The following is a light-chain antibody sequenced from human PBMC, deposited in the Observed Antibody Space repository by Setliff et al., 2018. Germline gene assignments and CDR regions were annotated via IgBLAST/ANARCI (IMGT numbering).Light chain of an antibody. Sequence: QSALTQPASVSGSPGQSITISCNGTSSDVGGYNYVSWYQQHPGKAPKLMIYDVSNRPSGVSNRFSGSKSGNTASLTISGLQAEDEADYYCSSYTSSSIFYVFGTGTKVTVL. J-gene: IGLJ1*01. CDR3: SSYTSSSIFYV. V-gene: IGLV2-14*03. CDR2: DVS. CDR1: SSDVGGYNY.